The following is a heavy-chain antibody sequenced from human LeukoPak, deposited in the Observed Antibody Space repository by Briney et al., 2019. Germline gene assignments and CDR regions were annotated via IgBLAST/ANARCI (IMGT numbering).Heavy chain of an antibody. CDR1: GGSISSHH. V-gene: IGHV4-59*11. J-gene: IGHJ6*03. CDR3: ARVSTTTYYYHYYMDV. D-gene: IGHD1-14*01. Sequence: SETLSLTCTVSGGSISSHHWSWIRQPPGKGLDWIGYIYYSGSTNYNPSLKSRVTISVDTSKNQFSLKLSSVSAADTAVYYCARVSTTTYYYHYYMDVWGKGTTVTVSS. CDR2: IYYSGST.